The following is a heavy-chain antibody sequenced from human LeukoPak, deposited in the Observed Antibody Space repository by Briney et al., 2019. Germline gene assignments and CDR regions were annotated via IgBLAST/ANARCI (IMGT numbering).Heavy chain of an antibody. CDR2: IRCNGNNT. Sequence: GGSLTLSCGASGLTFCLYDTLWARRARGRGLEYVSAIRCNGNNTYYANSVKGRFTISRDNSKNTLYLQMGSLRADDMAVYYCARGREGNNRGGEYWGQGALVTVSS. V-gene: IGHV3-64*01. J-gene: IGHJ4*02. CDR1: GLTFCLYD. D-gene: IGHD5-24*01. CDR3: ARGREGNNRGGEY.